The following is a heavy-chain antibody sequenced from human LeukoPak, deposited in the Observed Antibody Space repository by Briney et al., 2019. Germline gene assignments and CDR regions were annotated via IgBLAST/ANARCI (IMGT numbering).Heavy chain of an antibody. CDR3: ARVVYGDYGSWFDP. CDR2: INPNSGGT. CDR1: GYTFTGYY. D-gene: IGHD4-17*01. V-gene: IGHV1-2*02. J-gene: IGHJ5*02. Sequence: ASVKVSCKASGYTFTGYYMHWVRQAPGRGLEWMGWINPNSGGTNYAQKFQGRVTMTRDTSISTAYMELSRLRSDDTAVYYCARVVYGDYGSWFDPWGQGTLVTVSS.